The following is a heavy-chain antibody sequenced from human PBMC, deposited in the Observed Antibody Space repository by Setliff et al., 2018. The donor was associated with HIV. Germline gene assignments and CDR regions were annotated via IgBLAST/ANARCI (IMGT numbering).Heavy chain of an antibody. D-gene: IGHD3-10*01. J-gene: IGHJ6*02. CDR1: GFTFRNYK. V-gene: IGHV3-48*03. CDR2: ISIGSGGAI. Sequence: GGSLRLSCAASGFTFRNYKFNWVRQAPGRGLEWVSSISIGSGGAIDYADSVQGRFTISRDNSKNSLYLQMNSLRVEDTAVYYCARDYRYYNMYNGSPVYGMDVWGQGTTVTVSS. CDR3: ARDYRYYNMYNGSPVYGMDV.